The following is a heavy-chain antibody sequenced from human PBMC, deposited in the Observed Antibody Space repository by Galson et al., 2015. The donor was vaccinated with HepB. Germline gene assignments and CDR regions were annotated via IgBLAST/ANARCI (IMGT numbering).Heavy chain of an antibody. Sequence: SLRLSCAASGFTFSSYGMHWVRQAPGKGLEWVAVISYDGSNKYYADSVKGRFTISRDNSKNTLYLQMNSLRAEDTAVYYCAKRRYTERTHPRPNWYFDLWGRGTLVTVSS. CDR3: AKRRYTERTHPRPNWYFDL. D-gene: IGHD1-1*01. V-gene: IGHV3-30*18. CDR1: GFTFSSYG. J-gene: IGHJ2*01. CDR2: ISYDGSNK.